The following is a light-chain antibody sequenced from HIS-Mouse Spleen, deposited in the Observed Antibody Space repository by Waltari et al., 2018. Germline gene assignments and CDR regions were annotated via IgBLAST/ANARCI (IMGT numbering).Light chain of an antibody. CDR2: WAS. Sequence: DIVMTQSPDSLAVSLGERATINCKXSXGVLYSSNNKNYLAWYQQKXGQPPKLLIYWASTREXGVPDRFSGSGSGTDFTLTISSLQAEDVAVYYCQQYYSTXXTXXPGTKVDIK. V-gene: IGKV4-1*01. CDR1: XGVLYSSNNKNY. J-gene: IGKJ3*01. CDR3: QQYYSTXXT.